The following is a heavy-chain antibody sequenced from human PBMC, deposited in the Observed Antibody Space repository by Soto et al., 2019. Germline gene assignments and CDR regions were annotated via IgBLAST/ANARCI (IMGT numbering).Heavy chain of an antibody. CDR1: GFTFNNYG. V-gene: IGHV3-33*01. D-gene: IGHD6-13*01. J-gene: IGHJ6*02. CDR3: ARRQIPPPTRGAANARGGMDV. Sequence: QVQLVESGGGVVQPGRSLRLSCAASGFTFNNYGMHWVRQAPGKGLEWLAVIWNDGSNSSYANSVKGRFTISRDNSKNPRYLQMSSLSAEDKAVYYCARRQIPPPTRGAANARGGMDVWGQGTTVTVSS. CDR2: IWNDGSNS.